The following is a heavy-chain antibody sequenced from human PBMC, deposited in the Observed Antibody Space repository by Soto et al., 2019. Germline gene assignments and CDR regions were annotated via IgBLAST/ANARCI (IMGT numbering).Heavy chain of an antibody. CDR3: ATIRVYDYVWGSYRYGAFDI. CDR2: ISSSSSYI. J-gene: IGHJ3*02. V-gene: IGHV3-21*01. D-gene: IGHD3-16*02. Sequence: GGSLRLSCAASGVTFSSYWMSRVRQAPGKGLEWVSSISSSSSYIYYADSVKGRFTISRDNAKNSLYLQMNSLRAEDTAVYYCATIRVYDYVWGSYRYGAFDIWGQGTMVTVSS. CDR1: GVTFSSYW.